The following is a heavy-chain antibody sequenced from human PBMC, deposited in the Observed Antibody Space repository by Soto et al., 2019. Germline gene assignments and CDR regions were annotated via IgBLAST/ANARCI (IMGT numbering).Heavy chain of an antibody. CDR3: ARARLDTPALEY. V-gene: IGHV3-30-3*01. CDR2: MSYDGSDK. CDR1: GFSFRSYA. D-gene: IGHD2-2*01. J-gene: IGHJ4*02. Sequence: QVQLVESGGGVVQPGRSLRLSCAASGFSFRSYAMHWVRQAPGKGLEWVAVMSYDGSDKDYADSVKGRFTITRDNSKNTLYLQMSSLRAGDTAVCYCARARLDTPALEYWGQGTLVTVSS.